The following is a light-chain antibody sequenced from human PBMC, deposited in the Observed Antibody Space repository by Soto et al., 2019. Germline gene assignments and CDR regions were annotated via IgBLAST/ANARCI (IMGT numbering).Light chain of an antibody. Sequence: DIQMTQSPSSLSASVGDRVTITCQASQDISNYLNWYQQKPGKAPKLLIYDASNLETGVPSRISRSEYETDFTMTISGLQPEDIATYSYQQYDNLPPSFDQATNLEI. CDR1: QDISNY. CDR2: DAS. V-gene: IGKV1-33*01. CDR3: QQYDNLPPS. J-gene: IGKJ2*01.